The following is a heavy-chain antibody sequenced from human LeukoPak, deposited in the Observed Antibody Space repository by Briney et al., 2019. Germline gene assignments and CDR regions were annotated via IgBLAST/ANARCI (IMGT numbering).Heavy chain of an antibody. V-gene: IGHV3-7*01. CDR3: ARDSSGSLDY. CDR2: IKQDGSQK. J-gene: IGHJ4*02. D-gene: IGHD6-19*01. Sequence: GGSLRLSCAASGFTFSSYYMSWARQAPGKGPEWVANIKQDGSQKDYVDSVKGRFTISRDNAKNSLYLQMSSLRAEDTAVYYCARDSSGSLDYWGQGTLVTVSS. CDR1: GFTFSSYY.